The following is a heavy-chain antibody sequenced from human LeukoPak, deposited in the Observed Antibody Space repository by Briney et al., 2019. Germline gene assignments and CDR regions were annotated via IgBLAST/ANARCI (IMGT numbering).Heavy chain of an antibody. J-gene: IGHJ4*02. CDR1: GFTFSSYG. CDR3: AKDRTQSRDYFDY. CDR2: IWYDGGNK. Sequence: PGGSLRLSCAASGFTFSSYGMHWVRQAPGKGLGWVAVIWYDGGNKYYADSVKGRFTISRDNSKNTLYLQMNSLRAEDTAVYYCAKDRTQSRDYFDYWDQGTLVTVSS. V-gene: IGHV3-33*06.